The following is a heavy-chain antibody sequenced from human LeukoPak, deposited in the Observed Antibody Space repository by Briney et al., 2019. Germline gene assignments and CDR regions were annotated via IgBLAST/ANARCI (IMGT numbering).Heavy chain of an antibody. Sequence: PSETLSLTCAVYGGSFSGYYWSWIRQPPGKGLEWIGEINHSGSTNYNPSLKSRVTISVDTSKNQFSLKLSSVTAADTAVYYCARGTHHYFDYWGQGTLVTVSS. V-gene: IGHV4-34*01. CDR1: GGSFSGYY. J-gene: IGHJ4*02. CDR3: ARGTHHYFDY. CDR2: INHSGST.